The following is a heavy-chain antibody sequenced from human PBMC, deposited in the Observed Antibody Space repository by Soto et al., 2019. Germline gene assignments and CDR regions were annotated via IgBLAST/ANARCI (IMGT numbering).Heavy chain of an antibody. CDR1: GGSISSGDYY. V-gene: IGHV4-30-4*01. J-gene: IGHJ6*02. CDR3: ARAKYYYDSSGYSHYYGMDV. D-gene: IGHD3-22*01. CDR2: IYYSGST. Sequence: LSLTCTVSGGSISSGDYYWSWIRQPPGKGLEWIGYIYYSGSTYYNPSLKSRVTISVDTSKNQFSLKLSSVTAADTAVYYCARAKYYYDSSGYSHYYGMDVWGQGTTVTVSS.